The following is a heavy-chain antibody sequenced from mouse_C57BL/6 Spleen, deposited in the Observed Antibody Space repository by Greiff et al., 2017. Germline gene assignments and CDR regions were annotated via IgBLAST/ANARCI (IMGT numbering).Heavy chain of an antibody. CDR1: GYTFTSYW. Sequence: QVQLQQPGAELVKPGASVKLSCKASGYTFTSYWMHWVKQRPGQGLEWIGMIHPNSGSTNYNEKFKSKATLTVDKSSSTAYMQLSSLTSEDSAVYYCASGGTVVATDAMDSWGQGTSVTVSS. J-gene: IGHJ4*01. V-gene: IGHV1-64*01. D-gene: IGHD1-1*01. CDR3: ASGGTVVATDAMDS. CDR2: IHPNSGST.